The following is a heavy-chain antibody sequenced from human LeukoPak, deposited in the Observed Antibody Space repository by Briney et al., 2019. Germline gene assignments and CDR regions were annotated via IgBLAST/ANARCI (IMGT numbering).Heavy chain of an antibody. CDR2: INHSGST. CDR1: GGSFSGYY. Sequence: SETLSLTCAVYGGSFSGYYWSWIRQPPGKGLEWIGEINHSGSTNYNPSLKSRVTISVDTSKNQFSLKLSSVTAADTAVYYCAREGQQLLHRAWFDPWGQGTLVTVSS. V-gene: IGHV4-34*01. J-gene: IGHJ5*02. CDR3: AREGQQLLHRAWFDP. D-gene: IGHD6-13*01.